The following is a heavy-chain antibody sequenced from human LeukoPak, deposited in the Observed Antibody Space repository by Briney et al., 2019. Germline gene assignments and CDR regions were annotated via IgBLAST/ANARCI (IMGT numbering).Heavy chain of an antibody. Sequence: ASVKVSCKASGYTFTGFGITWVRQAPGQGPEWMGWISIGDGNSHYGQKFQDRVSMTRDIGSNTAFLELRRLRSDDTAVYFCSRSYHSTSWYYFDFWGQGTLVTVSS. CDR2: ISIGDGNS. J-gene: IGHJ4*02. CDR3: SRSYHSTSWYYFDF. D-gene: IGHD2-2*01. CDR1: GYTFTGFG. V-gene: IGHV1-18*01.